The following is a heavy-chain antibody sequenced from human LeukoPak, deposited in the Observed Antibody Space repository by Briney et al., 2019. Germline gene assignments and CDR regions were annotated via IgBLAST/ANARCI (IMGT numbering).Heavy chain of an antibody. CDR3: AGTIKSGNYYWFDP. V-gene: IGHV1-2*02. Sequence: ASVKVSCKASGYTFTGYYMHWVRQAPGQGLEWMGWINPNSGGTNYAQKFQGRVTMTRDTSISTAYMELSRLRSDDTAVYYCAGTIKSGNYYWFDPWGQGTLVTVSS. J-gene: IGHJ5*02. D-gene: IGHD1-26*01. CDR2: INPNSGGT. CDR1: GYTFTGYY.